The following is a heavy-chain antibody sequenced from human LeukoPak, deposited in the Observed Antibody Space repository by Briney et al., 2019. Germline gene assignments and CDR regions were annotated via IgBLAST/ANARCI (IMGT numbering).Heavy chain of an antibody. Sequence: GGSLRLSCAASGFTFSSYAMRWVRQAPGKGLEWVSAISGSGGSTYYADSVKGRFTTSRDNSKNMLYLQMNSLKAGDTALYYCANLPSSSWAFDYWGQGTLVTVSS. CDR3: ANLPSSSWAFDY. D-gene: IGHD6-13*01. V-gene: IGHV3-23*01. J-gene: IGHJ4*02. CDR1: GFTFSSYA. CDR2: ISGSGGST.